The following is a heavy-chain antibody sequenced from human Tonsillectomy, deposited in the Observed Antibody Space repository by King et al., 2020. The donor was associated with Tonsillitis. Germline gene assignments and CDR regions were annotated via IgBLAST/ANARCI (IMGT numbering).Heavy chain of an antibody. CDR3: ARVDDY. CDR2: INHSGST. J-gene: IGHJ4*02. CDR1: GGSFSGYH. V-gene: IGHV4-34*01. Sequence: VQLQQWGAGLLKPAETLSLTCAVYGGSFSGYHWSWIRQPPGKGLEWIGEINHSGSTNYNPSLKSRVTISIDTSQNQFSLKLISVTAADTAVYYCARVDDYWGQGTLVTVSS.